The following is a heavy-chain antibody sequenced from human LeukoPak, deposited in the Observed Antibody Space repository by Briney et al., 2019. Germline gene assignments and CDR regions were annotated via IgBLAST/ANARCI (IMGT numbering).Heavy chain of an antibody. D-gene: IGHD3-3*01. CDR1: GYTFTSYG. J-gene: IGHJ4*02. V-gene: IGHV1-18*01. CDR3: ARVEGVTIFGVVTLPFDY. Sequence: GASVKVSCKASGYTFTSYGISWVRQAPGQGLEWMGWISAYNGNTNYAQKLQGRVTMTTDTSTSTAYMELRSLRSDDTAVYYCARVEGVTIFGVVTLPFDYWGQGTLVTVSS. CDR2: ISAYNGNT.